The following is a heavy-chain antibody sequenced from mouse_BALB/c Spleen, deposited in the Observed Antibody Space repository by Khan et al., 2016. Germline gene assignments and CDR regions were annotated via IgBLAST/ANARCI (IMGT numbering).Heavy chain of an antibody. CDR3: ARWLPAWLAY. CDR1: GYAFSSYW. CDR2: IYPGDGDT. V-gene: IGHV1-80*01. J-gene: IGHJ3*01. Sequence: QVRLQQSGAELVRPGSSVKISCKASGYAFSSYWMNWVKQRPGQGLEWIGQIYPGDGDTNYNGKFKGKATLTADKSSSTAYMQLSSLTSEDSAVSFGARWLPAWLAYWGQGSLVTVAA. D-gene: IGHD2-2*01.